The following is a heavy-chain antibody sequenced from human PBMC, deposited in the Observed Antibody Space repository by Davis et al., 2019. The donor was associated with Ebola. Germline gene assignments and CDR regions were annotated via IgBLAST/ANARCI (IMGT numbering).Heavy chain of an antibody. Sequence: GGSLRLSCAASGFIVSDKYMSWVRQAPGKGLEWVSTLGTSADTYYADSVKGRFTISRDNSKNTLYLQMNSLRAEDTAVYYCARATGMDVWGQGTTVTVSS. CDR1: GFIVSDKY. J-gene: IGHJ6*02. CDR3: ARATGMDV. CDR2: LGTSADT. V-gene: IGHV3-66*03.